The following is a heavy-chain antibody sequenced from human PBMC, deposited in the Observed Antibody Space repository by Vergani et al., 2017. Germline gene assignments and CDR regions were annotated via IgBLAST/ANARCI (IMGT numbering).Heavy chain of an antibody. CDR3: ARETPSGDRGEILWGGELVMGGMDV. Sequence: QVQLVQSGAEVKKPGASVKVSCKASGYTFTGYYMHWVRQAPGQGLEWMGWINPNSGGTNYAQKFQGRVTMTRDTSISTAYMELSRRRSDDTAGYYWARETPSGDRGEILWGGELVMGGMDVWGQGTTVTVSS. CDR2: INPNSGGT. D-gene: IGHD3-10*01. V-gene: IGHV1-2*02. J-gene: IGHJ6*02. CDR1: GYTFTGYY.